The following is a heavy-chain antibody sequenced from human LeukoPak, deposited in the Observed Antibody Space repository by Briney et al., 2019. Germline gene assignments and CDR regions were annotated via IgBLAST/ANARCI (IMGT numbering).Heavy chain of an antibody. Sequence: GASVKVSCRASGYTFTAYYIHWVRQAPGQGLEWMGWINPNSGDTTLPQRFQGRVTMTRDTSIITAYMELSSLTSGDTGMYYCARGPTLGLDIWGQGTMVTVSS. J-gene: IGHJ3*02. CDR3: ARGPTLGLDI. V-gene: IGHV1-2*02. CDR1: GYTFTAYY. CDR2: INPNSGDT.